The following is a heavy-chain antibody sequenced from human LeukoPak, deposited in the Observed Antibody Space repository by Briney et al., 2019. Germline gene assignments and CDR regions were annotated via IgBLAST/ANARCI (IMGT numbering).Heavy chain of an antibody. CDR2: IYHSGST. Sequence: SETLSLTCTVSGGSISSGGYSWSWIRQPPGKGLEWIGYIYHSGSTYYNPSLKSRVTISVDRSKNQFSLKLSSVTAADTAVYYCARNFENYYDSSGAFDIWGQGTMVTVSS. CDR3: ARNFENYYDSSGAFDI. V-gene: IGHV4-30-2*01. J-gene: IGHJ3*02. D-gene: IGHD3-22*01. CDR1: GGSISSGGYS.